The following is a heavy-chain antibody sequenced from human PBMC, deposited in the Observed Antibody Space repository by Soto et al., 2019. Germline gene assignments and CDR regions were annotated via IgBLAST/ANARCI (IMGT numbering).Heavy chain of an antibody. CDR3: ARDTVITPGGNYYYYGMDV. V-gene: IGHV5-51*01. CDR1: GYSFNKYW. J-gene: IGHJ6*02. Sequence: GESLKISCKGSGYSFNKYWIGWVRQMPGKGLEWMGIIYPDDSDTKYSPAFQGQVTISVDKSISTAYLQWSRLKASDTAMYYCARDTVITPGGNYYYYGMDVWGQGTTVTVSS. D-gene: IGHD4-17*01. CDR2: IYPDDSDT.